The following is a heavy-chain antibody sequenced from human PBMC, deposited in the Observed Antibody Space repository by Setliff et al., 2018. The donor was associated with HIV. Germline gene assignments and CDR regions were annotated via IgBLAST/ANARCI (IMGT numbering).Heavy chain of an antibody. CDR2: ISPDGSEK. Sequence: WGSLRLSCANSGFTFRDYWMTWVRQAPGGGLQWVASISPDGSEKSLVDSVKGRFTISRDNAKNSMDLQMNSLRAEDTAIYYCARKLRPGHGVDVWGQGTTVTVSS. V-gene: IGHV3-7*04. CDR1: GFTFRDYW. D-gene: IGHD3-10*01. J-gene: IGHJ6*02. CDR3: ARKLRPGHGVDV.